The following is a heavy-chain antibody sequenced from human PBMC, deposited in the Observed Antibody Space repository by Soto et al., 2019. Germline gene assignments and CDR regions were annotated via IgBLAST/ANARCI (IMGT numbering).Heavy chain of an antibody. CDR3: XRGGAGRRSGRMGAFDI. V-gene: IGHV3-11*01. Sequence: GALRVSCAASGFTRIHYYMSWIRQAPGKGLEWVSYISTSGSTIFYADSVKSRFTISRDNAENSLYLQMNSLRAEDTAVYYCXRGGAGRRSGRMGAFDIWGQGTMVTVSS. CDR2: ISTSGSTI. CDR1: GFTRIHYY. D-gene: IGHD6-19*01. J-gene: IGHJ3*02.